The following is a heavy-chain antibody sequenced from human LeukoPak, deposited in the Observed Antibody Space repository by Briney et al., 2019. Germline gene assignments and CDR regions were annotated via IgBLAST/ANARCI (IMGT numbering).Heavy chain of an antibody. CDR3: ARASSSIASLALTLTDYYYMDV. Sequence: RASVKVSCKASGYTFTSYDINWVRQATGQGLEWTGWMNPNSGSTGYAQKFQGRVTITRNTSISTAYMELSSLRSEDTAVYYCARASSSIASLALTLTDYYYMDVWGKGTTVTVSS. CDR1: GYTFTSYD. CDR2: MNPNSGST. D-gene: IGHD6-6*01. V-gene: IGHV1-8*03. J-gene: IGHJ6*03.